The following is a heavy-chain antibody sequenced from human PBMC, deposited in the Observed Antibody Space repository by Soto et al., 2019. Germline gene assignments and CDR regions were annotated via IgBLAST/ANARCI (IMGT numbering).Heavy chain of an antibody. J-gene: IGHJ6*02. CDR3: ARRDIVVVPAAIRGYYYGMDV. CDR2: IDPSDSYT. CDR1: GYSFTSYW. V-gene: IGHV5-10-1*01. D-gene: IGHD2-2*02. Sequence: GESLKISCKGSGYSFTSYWISWVRQMPGKGLEWMGRIDPSDSYTNYSPSFQGHATISADKSISTAYLQWSSLKASDTAMYYCARRDIVVVPAAIRGYYYGMDVWGQGTTVTVSS.